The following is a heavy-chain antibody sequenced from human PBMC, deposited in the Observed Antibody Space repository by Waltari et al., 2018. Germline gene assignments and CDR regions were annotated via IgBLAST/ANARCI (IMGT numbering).Heavy chain of an antibody. D-gene: IGHD3-9*01. J-gene: IGHJ3*02. CDR2: IGSDLNT. CDR1: GFPFSGNA. V-gene: IGHV3-23*01. CDR3: VKDIFRWAFDI. Sequence: EVELLESGGGLVQPGGSLRLSFTTSGFPFSGNAMGWVRQAPGKGLECVSGIGSDLNTHYADSVKGRFTISRDNSKNTLYLQMNSLRAEDTALYYCVKDIFRWAFDIWGQGTMVTVSS.